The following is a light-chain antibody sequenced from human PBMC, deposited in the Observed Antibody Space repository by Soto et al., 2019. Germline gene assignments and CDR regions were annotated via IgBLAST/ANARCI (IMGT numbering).Light chain of an antibody. CDR2: AAS. CDR1: QNVRGY. J-gene: IGKJ5*01. CDR3: QQSHSTLPIT. V-gene: IGKV1-39*01. Sequence: DIQMTQSPSSLSAFVGDSVTITCRASQNVRGYLHWYQQKPGRAPKLLIYAASNLQIGVPFRFSGSGRCTEYNLSINSLLPDDAATSYCQQSHSTLPITFGQGTRVEI.